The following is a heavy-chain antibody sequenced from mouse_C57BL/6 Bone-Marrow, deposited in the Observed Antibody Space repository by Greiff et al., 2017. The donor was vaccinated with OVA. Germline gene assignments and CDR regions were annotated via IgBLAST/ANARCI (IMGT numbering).Heavy chain of an antibody. CDR2: INYDGSST. CDR1: GFTFSDYY. V-gene: IGHV5-16*01. CDR3: ARDRPHYYGRYYYAMDY. D-gene: IGHD1-1*01. Sequence: EVQLVESEGGLVQPGSSMKLSCTASGFTFSDYYMAWVRQVPEKGLEWVANINYDGSSTYYLDSLKSRFIISRDNAKNILYLQMSSLKSEDTATYYCARDRPHYYGRYYYAMDYWGQGTSVTVSS. J-gene: IGHJ4*01.